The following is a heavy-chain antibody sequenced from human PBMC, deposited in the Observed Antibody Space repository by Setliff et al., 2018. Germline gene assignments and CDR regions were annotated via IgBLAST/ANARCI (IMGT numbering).Heavy chain of an antibody. CDR2: IIPILGIT. V-gene: IGHV1-69*13. CDR3: ARGKLDVVAAGGKYCAMDV. Sequence: SVKVSCKASGGTFKNFAISWVRQAPGQGFEWVGRIIPILGITNYAQRFQGRVTITADESTSTAYMELTSLRPEDTAVYYCARGKLDVVAAGGKYCAMDVWGQGTAVTVSS. J-gene: IGHJ6*02. CDR1: GGTFKNFA. D-gene: IGHD6-13*01.